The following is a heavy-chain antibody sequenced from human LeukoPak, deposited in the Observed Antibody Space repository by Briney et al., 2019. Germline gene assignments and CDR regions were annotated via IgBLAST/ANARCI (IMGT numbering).Heavy chain of an antibody. CDR3: ARGGGYSGYDYFYYYYYMDV. CDR1: GYTFTSYD. D-gene: IGHD5-12*01. J-gene: IGHJ6*03. CDR2: MNPNSGNT. V-gene: IGHV1-8*03. Sequence: ASVKVSCKASGYTFTSYDINWVRQATGQGLEWVGWMNPNSGNTGYAQKFQGRVTITRNTSISTAYMELSSLRSEDTAVYYCARGGGYSGYDYFYYYYYMDVWGKGTTVTVSS.